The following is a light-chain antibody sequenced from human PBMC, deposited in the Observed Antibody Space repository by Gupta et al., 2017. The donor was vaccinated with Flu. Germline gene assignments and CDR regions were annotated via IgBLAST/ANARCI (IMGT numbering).Light chain of an antibody. CDR1: SSDVGGYDY. CDR3: SSYTSTNTAVV. J-gene: IGLJ2*01. V-gene: IGLV2-14*01. Sequence: HSALSHPPSMSGSPGQAIAISCTGTSSDVGGYDYVSWYQQHPGKAPELMIFEVSRRPSRISSRFPGSKSGNTAALTISGLLAEDEAYYDCSSYTSTNTAVVFGGGTKLTVL. CDR2: EVS.